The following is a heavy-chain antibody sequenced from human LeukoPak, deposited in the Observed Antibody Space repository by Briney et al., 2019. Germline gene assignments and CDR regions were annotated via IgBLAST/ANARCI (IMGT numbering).Heavy chain of an antibody. V-gene: IGHV1-2*02. D-gene: IGHD1-26*01. Sequence: EASVRVSCKASGYSFTAYYMHWVRQAHGQGLEWMGWINPTSGSTNYAQTFRGRVTLTSNTSITTASMELRRLKSDDTGVYYCAGGNLSGDHDFWGQGTLVTVSS. CDR3: AGGNLSGDHDF. CDR1: GYSFTAYY. J-gene: IGHJ4*02. CDR2: INPTSGST.